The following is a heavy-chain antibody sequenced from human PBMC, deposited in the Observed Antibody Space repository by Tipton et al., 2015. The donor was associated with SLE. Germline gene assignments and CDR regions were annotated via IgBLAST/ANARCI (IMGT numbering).Heavy chain of an antibody. D-gene: IGHD5-18*01. CDR1: GFTVSSNY. CDR2: IYSGGST. Sequence: SLRLSCAASGFTVSSNYMSWVRQAPGEGLEWVSVIYSGGSTYYADSVKGRFTISRDNSKNTLYLQMNSLRAEDTAVYYCARAPTSYGYDAFDIWGQGTMVTVSS. J-gene: IGHJ3*02. CDR3: ARAPTSYGYDAFDI. V-gene: IGHV3-66*02.